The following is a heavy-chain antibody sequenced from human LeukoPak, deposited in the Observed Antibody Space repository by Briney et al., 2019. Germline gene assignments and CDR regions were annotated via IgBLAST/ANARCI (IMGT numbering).Heavy chain of an antibody. D-gene: IGHD6-13*01. CDR3: ARDRDIAADGMEGGDAFDI. CDR1: VASLSGYY. V-gene: IGHV4-4*07. Sequence: PAETLSLTCTASVASLSGYYWSWIRQPAGKGLGWIGRIYISDNARYNPSLKGRATLSIDTSKNQFSLILRSVTAADTAVYYCARDRDIAADGMEGGDAFDIWGPGTMVTVSP. J-gene: IGHJ3*02. CDR2: IYISDNA.